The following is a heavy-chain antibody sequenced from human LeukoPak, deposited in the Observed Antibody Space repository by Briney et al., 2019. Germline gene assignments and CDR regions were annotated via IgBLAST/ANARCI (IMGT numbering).Heavy chain of an antibody. Sequence: GESLKISCKGSGYTFTTYWIAWVRQMPGKGLEWMGIIYPGDSDTRYSPSFQGQVTISADKSISTAYLQWSSLKASDTAMYYCATDLSGYDFDYWGQGTLVTVSS. CDR1: GYTFTTYW. J-gene: IGHJ4*02. D-gene: IGHD5-12*01. CDR3: ATDLSGYDFDY. CDR2: IYPGDSDT. V-gene: IGHV5-51*01.